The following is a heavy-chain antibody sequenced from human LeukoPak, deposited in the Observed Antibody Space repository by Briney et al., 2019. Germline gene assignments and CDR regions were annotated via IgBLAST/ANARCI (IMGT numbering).Heavy chain of an antibody. D-gene: IGHD3-9*01. Sequence: GASVKVSCKASGYTFTCYGISWVRQAPGQGLEWMGWISAYNGNTNYAQKLQGRVTMTTDTSTSTAYMELRSLRSDDTAVYYCARDQRYFDWLLVDYWGQGTLVTVSS. CDR3: ARDQRYFDWLLVDY. J-gene: IGHJ4*02. CDR2: ISAYNGNT. CDR1: GYTFTCYG. V-gene: IGHV1-18*01.